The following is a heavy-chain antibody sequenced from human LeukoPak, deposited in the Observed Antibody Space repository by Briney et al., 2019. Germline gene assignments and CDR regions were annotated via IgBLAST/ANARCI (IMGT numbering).Heavy chain of an antibody. J-gene: IGHJ6*02. V-gene: IGHV3-13*01. CDR3: ATAVSGCGGSCYYYGMDV. Sequence: GGSLRLSCAASGLTGSHNYVSWVRQAPGKGLEWVSAIGTAGDTYYPGSVKGRFTISRENAKNSLYLQMNSLRAEDTAVYYCATAVSGCGGSCYYYGMDVWGQGTTVTVSS. D-gene: IGHD2-15*01. CDR2: IGTAGDT. CDR1: GLTGSHNY.